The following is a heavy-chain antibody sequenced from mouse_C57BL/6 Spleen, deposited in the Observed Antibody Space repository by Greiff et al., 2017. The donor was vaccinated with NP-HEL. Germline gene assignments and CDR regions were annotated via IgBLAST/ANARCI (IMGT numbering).Heavy chain of an antibody. J-gene: IGHJ1*03. CDR1: GYTFTSYG. D-gene: IGHD1-1*01. CDR2: IYPRSGNT. V-gene: IGHV1-81*01. CDR3: ARSPITTVVATDWYFDV. Sequence: VQLQQSGAELARPGASVKLSCKASGYTFTSYGISWVKQRTGQGLEWIGEIYPRSGNTYYNEKFKGKATLTADKSSSTAYMELRSLTSEDSAVYFCARSPITTVVATDWYFDVWGTGTTVTVSS.